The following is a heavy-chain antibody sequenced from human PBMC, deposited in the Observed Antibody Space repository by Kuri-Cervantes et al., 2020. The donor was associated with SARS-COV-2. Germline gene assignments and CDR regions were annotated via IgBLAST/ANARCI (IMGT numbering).Heavy chain of an antibody. V-gene: IGHV5-10-1*01. CDR1: GYSFTSYW. CDR3: ARQLGGGNFHFDY. J-gene: IGHJ4*02. D-gene: IGHD4-23*01. Sequence: GESLKISCKGSGYSFTSYWISWVRQMPGKGLEWMGRIDPSDSYTNYSPSFQGHVTISADKSISTAYLQWSSLKTSDTAMYYCARQLGGGNFHFDYWGQGTLVTVSS. CDR2: IDPSDSYT.